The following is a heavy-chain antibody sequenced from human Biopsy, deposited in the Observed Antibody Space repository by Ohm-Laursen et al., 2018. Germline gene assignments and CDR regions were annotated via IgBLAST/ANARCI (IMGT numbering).Heavy chain of an antibody. CDR2: ISSSGATI. D-gene: IGHD2-15*01. CDR3: ARARDDFVVVPAAFFDF. J-gene: IGHJ4*02. Sequence: SLRLSCAASGFTFSDHHMAWVRQAPGKGLEWLSYISSSGATIKYADSVKGRFTISRDNAKSSLYLRMNSLRAEDTAVYFCARARDDFVVVPAAFFDFWGQGTLVTVSS. CDR1: GFTFSDHH. V-gene: IGHV3-11*01.